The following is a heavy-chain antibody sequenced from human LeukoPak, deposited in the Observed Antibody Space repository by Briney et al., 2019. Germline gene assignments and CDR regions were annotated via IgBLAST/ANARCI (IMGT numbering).Heavy chain of an antibody. D-gene: IGHD4-17*01. Sequence: GGSLRLSCAASGFTFSSYGMHWVRQAPGKGLEWVSSISSSSSYIYYADSVKGRFTISRDNAKNSLYLQMNSLRAEDTAVYYCAREGNSGYGAFDAFDIWGQGTMVTVSS. CDR1: GFTFSSYG. V-gene: IGHV3-21*01. CDR3: AREGNSGYGAFDAFDI. J-gene: IGHJ3*02. CDR2: ISSSSSYI.